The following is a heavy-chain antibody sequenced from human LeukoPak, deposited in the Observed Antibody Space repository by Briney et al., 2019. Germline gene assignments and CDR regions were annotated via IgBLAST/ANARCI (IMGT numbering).Heavy chain of an antibody. D-gene: IGHD4-11*01. CDR3: TRHGGVRKRYDNSKYYSYYGMDV. J-gene: IGHJ6*02. CDR2: IRSKAYGGTI. CDR1: GFTFSSYA. V-gene: IGHV3-49*04. Sequence: GGSLRLSCAASGFTFSSYAMSWVRQAPGKGLEWVGFIRSKAYGGTIEYAASVEGRLTISRDDAKSIAYLQMNSLKTEDTAMYYCTRHGGVRKRYDNSKYYSYYGMDVWGQGTAVTVSS.